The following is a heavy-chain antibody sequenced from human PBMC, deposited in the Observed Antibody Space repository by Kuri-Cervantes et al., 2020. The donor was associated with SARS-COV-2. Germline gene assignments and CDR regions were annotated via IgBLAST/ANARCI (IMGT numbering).Heavy chain of an antibody. CDR2: INTSGST. CDR3: ASVARLEF. J-gene: IGHJ4*02. CDR1: GGSFIGFY. Sequence: SCAVYGGSFIGFYWSWIRQPPGKGLVWVGEINTSGSTNYNPSLKSRVTISVDTSKNQFSLNLSSVTAADTAVYYCASVARLEFWGQGTLVTVS. D-gene: IGHD3-3*01. V-gene: IGHV4-34*01.